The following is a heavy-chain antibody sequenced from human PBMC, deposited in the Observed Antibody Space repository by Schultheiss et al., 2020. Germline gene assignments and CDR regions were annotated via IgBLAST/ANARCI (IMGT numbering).Heavy chain of an antibody. J-gene: IGHJ4*03. Sequence: GGSLRLSCAASGFTFDDYAMHWVRQAPGKGLEWVSGISWNSGSIGYADSVKGRFTISRDNAKNSLYLQMNSLRAEDTALYYCAKDSGYSYGYFDYWGQGTTVTVSS. CDR1: GFTFDDYA. CDR2: ISWNSGSI. V-gene: IGHV3-9*01. D-gene: IGHD5-18*01. CDR3: AKDSGYSYGYFDY.